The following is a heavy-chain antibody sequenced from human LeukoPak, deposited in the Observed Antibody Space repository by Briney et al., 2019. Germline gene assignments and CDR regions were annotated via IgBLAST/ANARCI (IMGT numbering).Heavy chain of an antibody. D-gene: IGHD3-22*01. Sequence: SETLSLTCTVSGYSISSGYYWGWIRQPPGKGLEWIGSIYHSGSTYYNPSLKSRVTMSIDTSKNQFSLKLTSVTAADTAVYYCARGWDYDGSEPHDFWGQGTLVTVSS. V-gene: IGHV4-38-2*02. CDR2: IYHSGST. J-gene: IGHJ4*02. CDR3: ARGWDYDGSEPHDF. CDR1: GYSISSGYY.